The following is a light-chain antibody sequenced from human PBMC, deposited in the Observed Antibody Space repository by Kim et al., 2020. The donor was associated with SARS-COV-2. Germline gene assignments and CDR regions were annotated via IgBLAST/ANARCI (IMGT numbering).Light chain of an antibody. Sequence: VALGQTVRSTCQGDSLRSYYATWYQQKPGQAPILVIYGKNNRPSGIPDRFSGSSSGNTASLTITGTQAGDEADYYCNSRDSNDNVVFGGGTKLTVL. J-gene: IGLJ2*01. CDR3: NSRDSNDNVV. V-gene: IGLV3-19*01. CDR2: GKN. CDR1: SLRSYY.